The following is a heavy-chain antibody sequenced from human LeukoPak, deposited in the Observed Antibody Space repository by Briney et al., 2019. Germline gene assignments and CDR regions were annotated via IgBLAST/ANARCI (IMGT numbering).Heavy chain of an antibody. CDR3: ARPTKSSGWYFCCAPQNVDYGMDV. CDR1: GGTFSSYA. CDR2: IIPILGTA. D-gene: IGHD6-19*01. V-gene: IGHV1-69*13. Sequence: SVNVSCKASGGTFSSYAISWVRQAPGQGLEWMGGIIPILGTANYAQKFQGRVTITADESTSTAYMELSSLRSEDTAVYYCARPTKSSGWYFCCAPQNVDYGMDVWGQGTTVTVSS. J-gene: IGHJ6*02.